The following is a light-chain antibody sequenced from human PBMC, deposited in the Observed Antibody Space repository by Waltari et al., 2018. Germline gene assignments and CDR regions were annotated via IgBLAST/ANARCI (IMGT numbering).Light chain of an antibody. Sequence: QSVLTQPPSASGTPGQRVTISCSGSSSNIESHSVYWYQQFPGTAPKVLMFKNNQRPSGVSDRFSASKSGASASLAISGLRSDDEADYYCGTWDDSLSRPVFGGGTKLTVL. CDR3: GTWDDSLSRPV. J-gene: IGLJ3*02. CDR1: SSNIESHS. CDR2: KNN. V-gene: IGLV1-47*01.